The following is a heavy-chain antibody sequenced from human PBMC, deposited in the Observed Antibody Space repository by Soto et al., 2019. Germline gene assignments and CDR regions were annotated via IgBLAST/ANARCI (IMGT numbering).Heavy chain of an antibody. CDR1: GGSVSSSSYY. Sequence: SETLSLTCTVSGGSVSSSSYYWSWIRQHPGKGLEWIGYIYYSGSTYYNPSLKSRVTISVATSKNQFSLKLNSVTAADTAVYYCARDRGGAVEGTTYHYFDYWGQGTLVTVSS. J-gene: IGHJ4*02. V-gene: IGHV4-31*03. D-gene: IGHD1-26*01. CDR2: IYYSGST. CDR3: ARDRGGAVEGTTYHYFDY.